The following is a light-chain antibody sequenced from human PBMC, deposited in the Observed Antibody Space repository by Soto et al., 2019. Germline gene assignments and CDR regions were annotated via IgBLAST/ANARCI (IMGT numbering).Light chain of an antibody. V-gene: IGLV1-44*01. Sequence: QSVVTQPPSASGTPGQRVTISCSGSSSNIGSNTVNWYQHLPGTAPKLLIYSNNQRPSGVPDRFSGSKSGTSASLAISGLQSEDEADYYCAAWDDSLNGQVFGGGTQLTVL. CDR3: AAWDDSLNGQV. CDR1: SSNIGSNT. CDR2: SNN. J-gene: IGLJ2*01.